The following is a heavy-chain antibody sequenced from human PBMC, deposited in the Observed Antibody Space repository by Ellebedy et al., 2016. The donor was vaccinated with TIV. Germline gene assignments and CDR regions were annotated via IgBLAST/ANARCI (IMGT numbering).Heavy chain of an antibody. CDR3: AKVGAAESVVVVAARDAWFDP. CDR2: ISTHNGNT. J-gene: IGHJ5*02. D-gene: IGHD2-15*01. V-gene: IGHV1-18*01. Sequence: ASVKVSCKASGYTLIDYGISWVRQAPGQGLEWMGWISTHNGNTNYAQKVQGRITMTTDTSTSTAYMELRSLRSDDTAVYYCAKVGAAESVVVVAARDAWFDPWGQGTLVTVSS. CDR1: GYTLIDYG.